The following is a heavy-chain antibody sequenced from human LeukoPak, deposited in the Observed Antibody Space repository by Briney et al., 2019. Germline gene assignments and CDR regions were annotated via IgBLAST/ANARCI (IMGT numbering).Heavy chain of an antibody. Sequence: PGGSLRLSCAASGFTFNIHWMHWVRQAPGKGLVWVSRTNTDGSSTDYADSVKGRFTISRDNAKNTLYLQMNSLRVDDTAVYYCGRDINWNQIDYWGQGSLVTVSS. CDR1: GFTFNIHW. D-gene: IGHD1-20*01. J-gene: IGHJ4*02. V-gene: IGHV3-74*01. CDR2: TNTDGSST. CDR3: GRDINWNQIDY.